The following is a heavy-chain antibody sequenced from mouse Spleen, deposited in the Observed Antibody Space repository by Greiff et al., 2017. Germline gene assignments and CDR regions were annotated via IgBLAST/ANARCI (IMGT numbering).Heavy chain of an antibody. CDR2: INPNNGGT. V-gene: IGHV1-18*01. CDR3: ARGEGYPSLYFDY. CDR1: GYTFTDYN. D-gene: IGHD2-2*01. J-gene: IGHJ2*01. Sequence: VQLKQSGPELVKPGASVKIPCKASGYTFTDYNMDWVKQSHGKSLEWIGDINPNNGGTIYNQKFKGKATLTVDKSSSTAYMELRSLTSEDTAVYYCARGEGYPSLYFDYWGQGTTLTVSS.